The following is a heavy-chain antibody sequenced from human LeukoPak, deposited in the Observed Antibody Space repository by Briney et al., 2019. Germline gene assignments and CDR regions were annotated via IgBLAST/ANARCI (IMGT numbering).Heavy chain of an antibody. D-gene: IGHD5-12*01. CDR3: ARVGPIVATIDDAFDI. V-gene: IGHV4-34*01. J-gene: IGHJ3*02. CDR2: INHSGST. CDR1: GGSFSGYY. Sequence: TETLSLTCAVYGGSFSGYYWSWIRQPPGKGLEWIGEINHSGSTNYNPSLKSRVTISVDTSKNQFSLKLSSVTAADTAVYYCARVGPIVATIDDAFDIWGQGTMVTGSS.